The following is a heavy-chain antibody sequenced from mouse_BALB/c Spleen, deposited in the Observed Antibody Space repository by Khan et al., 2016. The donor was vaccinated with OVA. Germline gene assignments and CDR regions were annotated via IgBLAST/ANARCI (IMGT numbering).Heavy chain of an antibody. CDR3: GRDGAYYRNDGWFDY. J-gene: IGHJ3*01. CDR1: GYTFTSYT. V-gene: IGHV1-4*01. Sequence: QVQLQQSGAELARPGASVKMSCKASGYTFTSYTIHWLKQRPGQGLEWIGYINPSSGYTNYNQKYKDKATLTADKSSTIAYMKLSSLTSDESAVYYCGRDGAYYRNDGWFDYWGQGTLVTVSA. CDR2: INPSSGYT. D-gene: IGHD2-14*01.